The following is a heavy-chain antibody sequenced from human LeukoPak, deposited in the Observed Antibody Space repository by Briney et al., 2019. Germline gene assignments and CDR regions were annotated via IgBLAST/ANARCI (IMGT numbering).Heavy chain of an antibody. Sequence: SETLSLTCTVSGGSISSYYWSWIRQPAGKGLEWIGRIYTSGSTNYNPSLKSRVTMSVDTSKNQFSLKLSSVTAADTAVYYCASTMIVVVNDAFDIWGQGTMVTVSS. D-gene: IGHD3-22*01. CDR2: IYTSGST. CDR1: GGSISSYY. J-gene: IGHJ3*02. CDR3: ASTMIVVVNDAFDI. V-gene: IGHV4-4*07.